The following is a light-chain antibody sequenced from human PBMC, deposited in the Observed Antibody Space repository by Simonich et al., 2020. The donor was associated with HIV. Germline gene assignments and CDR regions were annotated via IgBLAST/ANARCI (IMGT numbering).Light chain of an antibody. CDR3: QQYYSTPWT. J-gene: IGKJ1*01. CDR1: QNILYNSNNKNY. Sequence: DIVMTQSPDSLAVSLGERATINCKSSQNILYNSNNKNYLAWYQQKPGQPPKLLIYWTSPRESGVPDRFSGSGSGTDFTLTISSLQAEDVAVYYCQQYYSTPWTFGQGTKVEIK. V-gene: IGKV4-1*01. CDR2: WTS.